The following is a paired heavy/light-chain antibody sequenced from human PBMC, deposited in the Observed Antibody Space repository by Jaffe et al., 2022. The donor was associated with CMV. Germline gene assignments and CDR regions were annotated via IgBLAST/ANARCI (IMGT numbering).Heavy chain of an antibody. CDR2: ISSSSSYI. Sequence: EVQLVESGGGLVKPGGSLRLSCAASGFTFSSYSMNWVRQAPGKGLEWVSSISSSSSYIYYADSVKGRFTISRDNAKNSLYLQMNSLRAEDTAVYYCARGPGVIAVAGTGYYYYYMDVWGKGTTVTVSS. J-gene: IGHJ6*03. CDR3: ARGPGVIAVAGTGYYYYYMDV. V-gene: IGHV3-21*01. CDR1: GFTFSSYS. D-gene: IGHD6-19*01.
Light chain of an antibody. CDR3: QVWDSSSDHPGVV. CDR2: YDS. J-gene: IGLJ2*01. V-gene: IGLV3-21*04. CDR1: NIGSKS. Sequence: SYVLTQPPSVSVAPGKTARITCGGNNIGSKSVHWYQQKPGQAPVLVIYYDSDRPSGIPERFSGSNSGNTATLTISRVEAGDEADYYCQVWDSSSDHPGVVFGGGTKLTVL.